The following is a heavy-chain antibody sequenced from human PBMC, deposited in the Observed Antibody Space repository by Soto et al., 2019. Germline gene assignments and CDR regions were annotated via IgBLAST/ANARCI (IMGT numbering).Heavy chain of an antibody. CDR1: GYTFTSYG. D-gene: IGHD3-10*01. J-gene: IGHJ4*01. CDR3: ARDSGYGSGNSVNHYLDC. Sequence: GASVKVSCKASGYTFTSYGISWVRQAPGQGLEWMGWIRAYNGYTNYAQKFQGRVTVTTDTSTSTAYMELRSLISDDTAVYYCARDSGYGSGNSVNHYLDCWGRGTLVTVSS. V-gene: IGHV1-18*04. CDR2: IRAYNGYT.